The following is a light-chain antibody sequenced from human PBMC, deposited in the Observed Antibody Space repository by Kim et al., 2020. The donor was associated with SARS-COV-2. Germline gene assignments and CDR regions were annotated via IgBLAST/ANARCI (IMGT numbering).Light chain of an antibody. CDR2: GAS. CDR1: QSVSSN. J-gene: IGKJ2*01. Sequence: PATLSVSPGERATLSCRASQSVSSNLAWYQQKPGQAPRLLIYGASTRATAIPARFSGSGSGTEFTLTISSLQSEDFAVYYCQHRDTFGQGTKLEI. CDR3: QHRDT. V-gene: IGKV3-15*01.